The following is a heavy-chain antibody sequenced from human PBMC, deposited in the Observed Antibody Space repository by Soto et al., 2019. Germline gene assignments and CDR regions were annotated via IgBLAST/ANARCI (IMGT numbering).Heavy chain of an antibody. CDR1: GGSFSGYY. Sequence: SETLSLTCAVNGGSFSGYYWSLIRQPPGKGLEWIGEIYHSGSTNYNPSLKSRVTISVDTSKNQFSLRLTSVAAADTGVYYCARGGYSSGYGWFDPWGQGTPVTVSS. J-gene: IGHJ5*02. CDR2: IYHSGST. V-gene: IGHV4-34*01. D-gene: IGHD6-19*01. CDR3: ARGGYSSGYGWFDP.